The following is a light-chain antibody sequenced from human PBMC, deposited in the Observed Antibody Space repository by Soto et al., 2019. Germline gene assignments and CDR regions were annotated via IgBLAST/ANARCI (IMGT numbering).Light chain of an antibody. CDR3: QHYNRYLEA. V-gene: IGKV1-5*03. J-gene: IGKJ1*01. CDR1: QTISSW. CDR2: KAS. Sequence: IRMTQSPSSFSASTGDRVTITCRASQTISSWLAWYQHKPGKAPKLLIYKASTLKSGVPSRFSGSGSGTEFTLTICRLQTGDVAAYCCQHYNRYLEAVGQGTQVDIK.